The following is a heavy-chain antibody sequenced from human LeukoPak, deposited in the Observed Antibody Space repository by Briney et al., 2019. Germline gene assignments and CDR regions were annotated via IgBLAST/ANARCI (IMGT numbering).Heavy chain of an antibody. D-gene: IGHD3-9*01. V-gene: IGHV3-23*01. J-gene: IGHJ4*02. CDR2: ISGSGGST. CDR3: AKVGVRPGFGYDILTELDY. CDR1: GFTFSSYA. Sequence: GGSLRLSCAASGFTFSSYAMSWVRQAPGKGLEWVSAISGSGGSTYYADSVKGRFTISRDNSKNTLYLQMNSLRAEDTAVYYCAKVGVRPGFGYDILTELDYWGQGTLVTVSS.